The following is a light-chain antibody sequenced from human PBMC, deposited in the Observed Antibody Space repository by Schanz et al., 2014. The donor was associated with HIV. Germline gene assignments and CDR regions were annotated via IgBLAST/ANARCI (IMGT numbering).Light chain of an antibody. J-gene: IGKJ4*01. CDR3: QQRSNWPPLT. CDR1: QSVSGDY. CDR2: GAS. V-gene: IGKV3-11*01. Sequence: VLTQSPGTLSLSPGERATLSCRASQSVSGDYFAWYQQKPGQAPRLLIYGASTRVTGIPARFSGSGSGTDFTLTISSLEPEDFAVYYCQQRSNWPPLTFGGGTKVEIK.